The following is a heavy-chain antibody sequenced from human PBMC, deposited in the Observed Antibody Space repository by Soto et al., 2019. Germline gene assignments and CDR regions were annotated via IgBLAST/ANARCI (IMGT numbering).Heavy chain of an antibody. V-gene: IGHV3-30*03. CDR2: ISRDGGTK. CDR3: TGQVASGY. Sequence: QVQLVESGGGVVQPGRSLRLSCAVSGFTVSTYVMHWVRQAPGKGLEWVAVISRDGGTKYYADSVKGRFTISRDNSRNTLFLAMNSLRSDDMAVYYCTGQVASGYWGQGTLVTVSS. CDR1: GFTVSTYV. D-gene: IGHD2-8*02. J-gene: IGHJ4*02.